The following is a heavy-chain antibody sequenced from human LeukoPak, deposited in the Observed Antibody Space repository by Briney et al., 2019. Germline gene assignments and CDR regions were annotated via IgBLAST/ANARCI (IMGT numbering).Heavy chain of an antibody. Sequence: SQTLSLTCTVSGGSISSGNYYWSWIRQPAGKGLEYIGRIYTTGGTSGSTYYNPSLKSRVTISVDTSKNQFSLKLTSVTAADMAVYYCAWGDSSGYPFDPWGQGTLVTVSS. J-gene: IGHJ5*02. CDR3: AWGDSSGYPFDP. D-gene: IGHD3-22*01. CDR1: GGSISSGNYY. V-gene: IGHV4-61*02. CDR2: IYTTGGTSGST.